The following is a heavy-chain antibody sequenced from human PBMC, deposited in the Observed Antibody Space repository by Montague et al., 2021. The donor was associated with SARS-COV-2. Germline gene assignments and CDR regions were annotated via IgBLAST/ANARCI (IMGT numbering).Heavy chain of an antibody. CDR3: ARYTSRMYGSFDY. D-gene: IGHD3-16*02. J-gene: IGHJ4*02. V-gene: IGHV2-5*02. CDR1: GFSLNTNGMG. Sequence: PALVKPTQTLTLTCTVSGFSLNTNGMGVGWIRQPPGEAPAWLALIYWDDDKRYSSSLKTRLTITKDTSRNQVVLTMTNVDPGDTGTYFCARYTSRMYGSFDYWGQGALVSVSS. CDR2: IYWDDDK.